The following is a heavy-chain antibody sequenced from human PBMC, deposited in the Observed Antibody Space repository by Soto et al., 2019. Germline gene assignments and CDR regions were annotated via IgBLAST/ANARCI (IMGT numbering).Heavy chain of an antibody. D-gene: IGHD2-21*01. Sequence: SETLSLTCTVSGGSIISSNYYWGWIRQPPGKGLEWIGSLYYSGSTYYNPSLKSRVTTSVDTSKNQFSLKLSSVTAADTAVYYCARGPKRDCLYPSCLSHPIGYYMDVWGKGTTVTVSS. CDR3: ARGPKRDCLYPSCLSHPIGYYMDV. V-gene: IGHV4-39*01. J-gene: IGHJ6*03. CDR1: GGSIISSNYY. CDR2: LYYSGST.